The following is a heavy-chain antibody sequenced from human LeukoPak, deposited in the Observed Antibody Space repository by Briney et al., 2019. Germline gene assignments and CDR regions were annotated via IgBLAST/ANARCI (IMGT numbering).Heavy chain of an antibody. CDR3: AKRGVVIRVFLVGFHKEAYYFDS. Sequence: GGSLRLSCAVSGITLGNYGMSWVRQPPGKGLEWVAGISDSDGSTNYADSVKGRFTISRDTPRNTLYLQMNSLRAEDTAVYFCAKRGVVIRVFLVGFHKEAYYFDSWGQGALVTVSS. CDR1: GITLGNYG. CDR2: ISDSDGST. V-gene: IGHV3-23*01. D-gene: IGHD3-10*01. J-gene: IGHJ4*02.